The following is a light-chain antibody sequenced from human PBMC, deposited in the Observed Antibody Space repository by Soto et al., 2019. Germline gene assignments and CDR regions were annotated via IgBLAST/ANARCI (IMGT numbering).Light chain of an antibody. V-gene: IGKV3-15*01. CDR2: DAS. J-gene: IGKJ2*01. CDR3: KQNDGWAPRDT. Sequence: EIVMTQSPVTLSVSPGERAILSCRASQRVRTNLSWYQQKLGQPPRLIIYDASTRATGIPARFSGSGSGTEYALSIISLQSEDIENYYCKQNDGWAPRDTFGQGIKLESK. CDR1: QRVRTN.